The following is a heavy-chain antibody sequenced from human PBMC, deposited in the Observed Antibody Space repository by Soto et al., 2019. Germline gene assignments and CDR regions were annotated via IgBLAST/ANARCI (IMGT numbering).Heavy chain of an antibody. CDR1: GFTFSNYN. J-gene: IGHJ5*02. V-gene: IGHV3-21*01. D-gene: IGHD6-19*01. CDR2: ISISSTYI. Sequence: PGGSLRLSCAASGFTFSNYNMNWGRQGPAKGLELVSSISISSTYIYYADSVNARFTTSRDNPKNSLYLPMNSLSAHDPAVYYCASDPTNLKPSSGWYSWFDPWGQGTLVTVSS. CDR3: ASDPTNLKPSSGWYSWFDP.